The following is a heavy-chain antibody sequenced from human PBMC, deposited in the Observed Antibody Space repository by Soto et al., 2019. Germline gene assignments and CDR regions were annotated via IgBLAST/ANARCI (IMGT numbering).Heavy chain of an antibody. V-gene: IGHV1-69*02. CDR1: GDTFSFYT. Sequence: QVQLVQSGAEVKKPGSSVKVSCKASGDTFSFYTLNWVRQAPGQGFEWVGRVNPILAMSSSAHKFQGRVSIVADKSPGTAYKEVSRLRSDDTALYYCATAHGSGKRPFYYRGQGTQGTGS. CDR2: VNPILAMS. J-gene: IGHJ4*02. CDR3: ATAHGSGKRPFYY. D-gene: IGHD3-10*01.